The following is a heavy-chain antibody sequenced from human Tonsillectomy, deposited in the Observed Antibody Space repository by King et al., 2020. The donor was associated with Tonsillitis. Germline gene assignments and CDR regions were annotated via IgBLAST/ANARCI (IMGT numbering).Heavy chain of an antibody. V-gene: IGHV3-21*01. CDR2: ITSSNSYI. CDR3: ARDLHYYFSGEGFDY. D-gene: IGHD3-10*01. Sequence: VQLVESGGGLVKPGGSLRLSCAASGFTFSSYSMNWVRQAPGKGLEWVSSITSSNSYIYYADSVKGRFTISRNNARNSLYLQMNSLTAEDTAVYYCARDLHYYFSGEGFDYWGQGTLVTVSS. J-gene: IGHJ4*02. CDR1: GFTFSSYS.